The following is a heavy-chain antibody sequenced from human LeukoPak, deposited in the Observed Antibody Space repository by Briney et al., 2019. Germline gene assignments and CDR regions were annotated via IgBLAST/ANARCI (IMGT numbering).Heavy chain of an antibody. Sequence: GGSLRLSCAASGFTFSDYAMSWVRQAPGKGLEWVTSISGSGATTDYADSVRGRFSISRDNSKNTLYLQMNSLRAEDTALYFCAKRGGSGLSRQFDYWGQGTQVTVSS. CDR2: ISGSGATT. CDR3: AKRGGSGLSRQFDY. D-gene: IGHD3-10*01. V-gene: IGHV3-23*01. CDR1: GFTFSDYA. J-gene: IGHJ4*02.